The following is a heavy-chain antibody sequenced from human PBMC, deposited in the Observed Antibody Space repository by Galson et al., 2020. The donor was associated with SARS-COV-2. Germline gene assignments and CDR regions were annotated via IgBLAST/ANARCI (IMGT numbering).Heavy chain of an antibody. D-gene: IGHD3-10*01. CDR1: GYSFTSYW. J-gene: IGHJ5*02. V-gene: IGHV5-51*01. CDR2: IYPGDSDT. CDR3: ARLGGSGSTNEEFDP. Sequence: GESLKISCKGSGYSFTSYWIGWVRQMPGKGLEWMGIIYPGDSDTRYSPSFQGQVTISADKSISTAYLQWSSLKASDTAMYYCARLGGSGSTNEEFDPWGQGTLVTVSS.